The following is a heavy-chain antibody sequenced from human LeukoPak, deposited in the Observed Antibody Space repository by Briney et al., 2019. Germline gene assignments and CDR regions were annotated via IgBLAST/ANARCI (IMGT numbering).Heavy chain of an antibody. Sequence: GGSLRLSCTASGFTFSRYWMQWIRQAPGQGLVWLSHINSDGSDSSYADSVRGRFTISRDNAKDTLYLQVNSLRAEDTAVHYCARDNYGLDYWGQGTLVIVSS. CDR1: GFTFSRYW. CDR3: ARDNYGLDY. D-gene: IGHD4-17*01. V-gene: IGHV3-74*01. J-gene: IGHJ4*02. CDR2: INSDGSDS.